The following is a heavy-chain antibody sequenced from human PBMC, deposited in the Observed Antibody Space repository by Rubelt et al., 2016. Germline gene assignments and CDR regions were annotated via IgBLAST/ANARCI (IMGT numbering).Heavy chain of an antibody. CDR2: IASSSSTI. J-gene: IGHJ4*02. Sequence: QLVESGGGLVQPGGSLRLSCAASGFTFSSYSMNWVRQAPGKGLEWVSYIASSSSTIFYADSVKGRFTIPRDNAKSSVFLQMNSLRDEEMGVYHCASGGTDGWDFDYWGQGTLVTVSS. V-gene: IGHV3-48*02. D-gene: IGHD1-7*01. CDR3: ASGGTDGWDFDY. CDR1: GFTFSSYS.